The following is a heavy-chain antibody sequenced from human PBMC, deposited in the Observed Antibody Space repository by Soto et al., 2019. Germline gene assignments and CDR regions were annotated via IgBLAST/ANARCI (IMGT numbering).Heavy chain of an antibody. D-gene: IGHD4-17*01. Sequence: QLQLQESGSGLVKPSQTLSLACAVSGGSISSGGYSWSWIRQPPGKGLEGIGYIYQSGNTYYNPSLKSPVTISVDRSKNQFSLKLSSVTAADTAVYYCARADYGDYFDYWGQGTLVTVSS. CDR2: IYQSGNT. J-gene: IGHJ4*02. CDR1: GGSISSGGYS. CDR3: ARADYGDYFDY. V-gene: IGHV4-30-2*01.